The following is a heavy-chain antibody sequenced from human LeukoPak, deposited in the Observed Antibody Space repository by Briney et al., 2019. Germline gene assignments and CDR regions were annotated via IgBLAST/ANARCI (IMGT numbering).Heavy chain of an antibody. D-gene: IGHD3-10*01. J-gene: IGHJ4*02. CDR1: GGSFSGYY. Sequence: SETLSLTCAVYGGSFSGYYWGWVRQPPGKGLEWIGSIDYSGSAYYNASLKSRVTISVDTSKNQFSLKLSSVTAADTAVYYCAHQTTHGFGELLYEYWGQGTLVTVSS. CDR3: AHQTTHGFGELLYEY. V-gene: IGHV4-34*01. CDR2: IDYSGSA.